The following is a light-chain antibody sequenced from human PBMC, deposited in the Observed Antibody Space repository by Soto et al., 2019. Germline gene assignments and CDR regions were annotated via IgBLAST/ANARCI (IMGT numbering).Light chain of an antibody. V-gene: IGLV2-14*02. Sequence: QSALTQPASVSGSPGQSITISCTGTRSDVGSYNSIAWYQQLPGKAPRVMIFEVTKRPSGISNRFSGSKSGSTASLTISGLQAEDEADYYCTSYTSSDTWVFGGGTKLTVL. CDR3: TSYTSSDTWV. CDR2: EVT. J-gene: IGLJ3*02. CDR1: RSDVGSYNS.